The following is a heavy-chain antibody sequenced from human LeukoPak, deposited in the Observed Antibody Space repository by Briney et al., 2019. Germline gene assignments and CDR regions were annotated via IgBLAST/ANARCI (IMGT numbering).Heavy chain of an antibody. CDR2: VSSSGAGT. CDR1: GITFSSYA. Sequence: PGGSLRLSCVASGITFSSYAMTWVRQAPGKGLEWASSVSSSGAGTHYADSVKGRFTISRDNSKNTLYLQMNSLRAEDTAVYFCAKRGVVIRGLLIGYHQEAYHYDFWGQGVLVTVSS. J-gene: IGHJ4*02. V-gene: IGHV3-23*01. D-gene: IGHD3-10*01. CDR3: AKRGVVIRGLLIGYHQEAYHYDF.